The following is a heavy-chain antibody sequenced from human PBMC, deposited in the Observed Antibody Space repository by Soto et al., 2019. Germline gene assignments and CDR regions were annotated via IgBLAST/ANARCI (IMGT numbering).Heavy chain of an antibody. CDR2: ISYDGSNK. Sequence: PGGSLRLSCAASGFTFSSYAMHWVRQAPGKGLEWVAVISYDGSNKYYADSVKGRFTISRDNSKNTLYLQMNSLRAEDTAVYYCARDLRRADYWGQGTLVTVSS. V-gene: IGHV3-30-3*01. J-gene: IGHJ4*02. D-gene: IGHD4-17*01. CDR1: GFTFSSYA. CDR3: ARDLRRADY.